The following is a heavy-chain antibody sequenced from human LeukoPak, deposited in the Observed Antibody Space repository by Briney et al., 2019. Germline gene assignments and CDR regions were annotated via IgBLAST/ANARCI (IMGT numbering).Heavy chain of an antibody. D-gene: IGHD2-2*02. V-gene: IGHV4-30-4*08. CDR1: GGSISSGDYY. CDR2: IYYSGST. CDR3: ASYCSSTSCYTGAFDI. J-gene: IGHJ3*02. Sequence: SQTLSLTCTVSGGSISSGDYYWSLIRQPPGKGLEWIGYIYYSGSTYYNPSLKSRVTISVDTSKNQFSLKLSSVTAADTAVYYCASYCSSTSCYTGAFDIWGQGTMVTVSS.